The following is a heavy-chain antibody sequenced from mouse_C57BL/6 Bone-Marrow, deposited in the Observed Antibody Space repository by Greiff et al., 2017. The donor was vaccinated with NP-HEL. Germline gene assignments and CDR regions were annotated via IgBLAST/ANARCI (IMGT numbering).Heavy chain of an antibody. V-gene: IGHV1-81*01. J-gene: IGHJ3*01. CDR1: GYTFTSYG. Sequence: LQESGAELARPGASVKLSCKASGYTFTSYGISWVKQRTGQGLEWIGEIYPRSGNTYYNEKFKGKATLTADKSSSTAYMELRSLTSEDSAVYFCARELGRGFAYWGQGTLVTVSA. D-gene: IGHD4-1*01. CDR3: ARELGRGFAY. CDR2: IYPRSGNT.